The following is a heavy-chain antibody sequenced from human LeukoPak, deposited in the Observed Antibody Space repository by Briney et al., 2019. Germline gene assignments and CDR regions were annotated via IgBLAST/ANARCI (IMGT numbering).Heavy chain of an antibody. V-gene: IGHV4-39*01. CDR2: IYYSGST. Sequence: SETLSLTCTVSGGSISSSSYYWGWIRQPPGKGLEWIGSIYYSGSTCYNPSLKSRVTISVDTSKNQFSLKLSSVTAADTAVYYCARQPRAGSGWYEPFDYWGQGTLVTVSS. CDR1: GGSISSSSYY. D-gene: IGHD6-19*01. J-gene: IGHJ4*02. CDR3: ARQPRAGSGWYEPFDY.